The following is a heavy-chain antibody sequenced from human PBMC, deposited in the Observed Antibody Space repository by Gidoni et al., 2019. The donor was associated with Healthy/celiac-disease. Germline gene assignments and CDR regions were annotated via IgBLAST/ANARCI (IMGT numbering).Heavy chain of an antibody. CDR2: IKQDGSGK. J-gene: IGHJ4*02. Sequence: EVQLVESGGGLVQPGGSLRLSGSASGFTFSSYWMSWVRQAPGKGLEWVANIKQDGSGKYYVYSVKGRFTISRYNAKNSLYLQMNILRAEDTAVYYCARKAYYDSSGTFDYWGQGTLVTVSS. CDR3: ARKAYYDSSGTFDY. D-gene: IGHD3-22*01. V-gene: IGHV3-7*04. CDR1: GFTFSSYW.